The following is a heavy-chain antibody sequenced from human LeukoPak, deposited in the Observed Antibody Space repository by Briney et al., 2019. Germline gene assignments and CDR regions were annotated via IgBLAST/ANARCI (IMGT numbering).Heavy chain of an antibody. CDR2: INDSGGRT. V-gene: IGHV3-23*01. CDR3: DGADY. Sequence: PGGSLRLSCAASGFTFSNYAMGWVLQAPGKGLEWVSTINDSGGRTHYADSVKGRFTITKDNSKNTLYLQMKSLRAEDTAVYYCDGADYWGQGTLVTVSS. CDR1: GFTFSNYA. J-gene: IGHJ4*02.